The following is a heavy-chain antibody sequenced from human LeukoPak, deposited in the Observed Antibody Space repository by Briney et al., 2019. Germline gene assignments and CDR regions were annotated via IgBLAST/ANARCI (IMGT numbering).Heavy chain of an antibody. J-gene: IGHJ3*01. CDR2: IGITGDT. D-gene: IGHD5-24*01. CDR1: RFSFSGYD. Sequence: GGSLRLSYAASRFSFSGYDMHWVRQPTGKGLEWVSAIGITGDTYYPGSVKGRFTMSRENAKNSLYLQMNSLRAGDTAVYYCARGYIHAFDLWGQGTLVTVSS. V-gene: IGHV3-13*04. CDR3: ARGYIHAFDL.